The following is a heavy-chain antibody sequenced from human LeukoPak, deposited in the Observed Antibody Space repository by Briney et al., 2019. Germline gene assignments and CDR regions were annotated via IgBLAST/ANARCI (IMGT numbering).Heavy chain of an antibody. J-gene: IGHJ4*02. CDR1: GGSISSGDYY. V-gene: IGHV4-30-4*01. Sequence: PSETLSLTCTVSGGSISSGDYYWSWIRQPPGKGLEWIGYIYYSGSTYYNPSLKSRVTISVDTSKNQFSLKLSSVTAADTAVYYCASYLWKRGYSGYDYGGEDYFDYWGQGTLVTVSS. D-gene: IGHD5-12*01. CDR3: ASYLWKRGYSGYDYGGEDYFDY. CDR2: IYYSGST.